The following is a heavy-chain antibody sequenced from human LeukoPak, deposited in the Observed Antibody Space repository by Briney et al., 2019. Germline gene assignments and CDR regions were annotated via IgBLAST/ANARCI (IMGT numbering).Heavy chain of an antibody. CDR1: GFTFGNYG. V-gene: IGHV3-23*01. Sequence: GGSLRLSYAASGFTFGNYGMSWVRQAPGKGLEWVSSSGTGKMTYYADSVKGRFTISRDKSKSTVYLQMNSLRVDDTAVYFCAKDGVWGYIDYWGQGTLVIVSP. J-gene: IGHJ4*02. CDR3: AKDGVWGYIDY. CDR2: SGTGKMT. D-gene: IGHD7-27*01.